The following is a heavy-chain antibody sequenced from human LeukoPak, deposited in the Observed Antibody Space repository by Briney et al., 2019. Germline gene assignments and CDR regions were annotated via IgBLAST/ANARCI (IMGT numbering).Heavy chain of an antibody. V-gene: IGHV4-34*01. D-gene: IGHD2-2*01. Sequence: SETLSLTCAVYGGSFSGYYWSWIRQPPGKGLEWIGEINISGSTNYNPSLTSRVTISVDTSKNQFSLKLSSVTAADTAVYYCARGRYCSSTSCYYYYYYGMDVWGQGTTVTVSS. J-gene: IGHJ6*02. CDR3: ARGRYCSSTSCYYYYYYGMDV. CDR2: INISGST. CDR1: GGSFSGYY.